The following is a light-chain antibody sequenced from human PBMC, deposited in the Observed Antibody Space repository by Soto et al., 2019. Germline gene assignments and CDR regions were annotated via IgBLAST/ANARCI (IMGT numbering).Light chain of an antibody. CDR3: GTWDSSLSVVV. Sequence: CSGSTSNIGNNYVSWYQQLPGTAPKLLIYDNNERPSGIPDRFSVSKSGTSATLGITGLQTGDEADYYCGTWDSSLSVVVFGGGTKLTVL. J-gene: IGLJ3*02. CDR2: DNN. V-gene: IGLV1-51*01. CDR1: TSNIGNNY.